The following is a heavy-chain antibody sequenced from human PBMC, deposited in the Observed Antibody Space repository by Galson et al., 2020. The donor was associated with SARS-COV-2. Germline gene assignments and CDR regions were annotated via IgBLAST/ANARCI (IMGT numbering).Heavy chain of an antibody. V-gene: IGHV3-21*01. D-gene: IGHD2-8*01. CDR2: SSSSSSYI. CDR3: ARTDRDIVLMVYAMGLTFDY. Sequence: GGSLRLSCAASGFTFSSYSMNWVRQAPGKGLEWVSSSSSSSSYIYYADSVKGRFTISRDNAKNSLYLQMNSLRAEDTAVYYCARTDRDIVLMVYAMGLTFDYWGQGTLVTVSS. CDR1: GFTFSSYS. J-gene: IGHJ4*02.